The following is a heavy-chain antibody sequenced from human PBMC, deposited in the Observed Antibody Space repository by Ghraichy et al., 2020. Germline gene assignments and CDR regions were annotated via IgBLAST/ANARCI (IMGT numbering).Heavy chain of an antibody. D-gene: IGHD3-22*01. CDR3: AFQTGDTSEAHYYSGMDV. Sequence: ASVKVSCKASGHTLTSFGITWVRQAPGRGLEWMGWISAHNGNTNYAQKLQGRVTMTTDTSTSTAYMEVRSLRSDDTAVYYCAFQTGDTSEAHYYSGMDVWGQGTTVTVSS. J-gene: IGHJ6*02. CDR2: ISAHNGNT. CDR1: GHTLTSFG. V-gene: IGHV1-18*04.